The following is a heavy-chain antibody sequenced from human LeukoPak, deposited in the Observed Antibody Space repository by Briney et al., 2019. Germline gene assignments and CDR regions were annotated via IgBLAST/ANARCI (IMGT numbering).Heavy chain of an antibody. CDR1: GFTFDDYG. D-gene: IGHD2-2*02. J-gene: IGHJ4*02. V-gene: IGHV3-20*04. CDR2: IYWNGGST. CDR3: ARVVYCSSTSCYTIGEYYFDY. Sequence: GGSLRLSCAASGFTFDDYGMSWVRHAPATGLEWVSGIYWNGGSTGYADSVKGRFTISRDNAKNSLYLQMNSLRAEDTALYYCARVVYCSSTSCYTIGEYYFDYWGQGTLVTVSS.